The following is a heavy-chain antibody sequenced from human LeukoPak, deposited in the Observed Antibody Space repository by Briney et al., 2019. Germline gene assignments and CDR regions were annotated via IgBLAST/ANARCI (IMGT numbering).Heavy chain of an antibody. CDR1: GFTFSSYE. D-gene: IGHD4-17*01. Sequence: GGSLRLSCAASGFTFSSYEMNWVRQAPGKGLEWVSSISGSGGSTYYADSVKGRFTISRDNSKNTLYLQMNSLRAEDTALYYCATRLRLQPTNWGPGTLVTVSS. CDR2: ISGSGGST. J-gene: IGHJ4*02. CDR3: ATRLRLQPTN. V-gene: IGHV3-23*01.